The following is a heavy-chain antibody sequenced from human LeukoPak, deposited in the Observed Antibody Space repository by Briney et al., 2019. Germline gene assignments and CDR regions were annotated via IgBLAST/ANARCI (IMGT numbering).Heavy chain of an antibody. J-gene: IGHJ4*02. V-gene: IGHV3-23*01. CDR3: AKGLDYGDYPL. CDR1: GFAYYSYA. CDR2: ISGSGGST. Sequence: GSLRLSCAASGFAYYSYALGWLRQAPGMGREGVSAISGSGGSTPYADSVKGRFTISRDNSKNTLYLQMNSLRAEDTAVYYCAKGLDYGDYPLWGQGTLVTVSS. D-gene: IGHD4-17*01.